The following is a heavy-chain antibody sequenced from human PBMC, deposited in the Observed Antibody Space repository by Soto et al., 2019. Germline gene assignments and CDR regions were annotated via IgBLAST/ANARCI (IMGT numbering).Heavy chain of an antibody. CDR2: INAGNGNT. V-gene: IGHV1-3*01. CDR3: ARDRSLLERIDY. Sequence: QVQLVQSGAEVKKPGASVKVSCKASGYTFTSYAMHWVRQAPGQRLEWMGWINAGNGNTKYSQKFQGRVTITRDTSASTAYMELSSLRSEDTAVYYCARDRSLLERIDYWGQGTLVTVSS. D-gene: IGHD1-1*01. CDR1: GYTFTSYA. J-gene: IGHJ4*02.